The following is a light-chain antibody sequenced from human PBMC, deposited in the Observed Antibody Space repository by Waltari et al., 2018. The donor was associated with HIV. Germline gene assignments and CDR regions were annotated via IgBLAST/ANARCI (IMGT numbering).Light chain of an antibody. CDR3: CSYTSTSTFVI. V-gene: IGLV2-14*01. Sequence: QSALTQPASVSGSPGQSITISCTGTSSDVGGYNYVSWYQQHSGKAPKLMVYDVSNRPSGVSNLFSGSKSGNTASLTISGLQAEDEADYYCCSYTSTSTFVIFGGGTKLTVV. CDR1: SSDVGGYNY. CDR2: DVS. J-gene: IGLJ2*01.